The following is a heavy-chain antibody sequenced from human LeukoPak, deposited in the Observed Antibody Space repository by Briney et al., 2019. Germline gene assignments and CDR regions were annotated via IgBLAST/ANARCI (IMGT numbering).Heavy chain of an antibody. Sequence: ASVTVSCKASGYTFTGHYMHWVRQAPGQGLEGMGWINPNSGGTNYAQKFQGRVTMTRDTSISTAYMELSRLRSDDTAVYYCARDRLRYCSSTSCYKRVWFDPWGQGTLVTVSS. CDR2: INPNSGGT. D-gene: IGHD2-2*02. J-gene: IGHJ5*02. CDR3: ARDRLRYCSSTSCYKRVWFDP. V-gene: IGHV1-2*02. CDR1: GYTFTGHY.